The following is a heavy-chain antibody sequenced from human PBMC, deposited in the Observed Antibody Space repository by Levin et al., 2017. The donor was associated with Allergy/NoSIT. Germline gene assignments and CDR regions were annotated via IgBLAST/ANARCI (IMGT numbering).Heavy chain of an antibody. Sequence: PPASVKVSCKASGGTFSSYAISWVRQAPGQGLEWMGRIIPILGIANYAQKFQGRVTITADKSTSTAYMELSSLRSEDTAVYYCARDFYYSGPGVFGETPYYYFDYWGQGTLVTVSS. V-gene: IGHV1-69*04. J-gene: IGHJ4*02. CDR2: IIPILGIA. CDR3: ARDFYYSGPGVFGETPYYYFDY. CDR1: GGTFSSYA. D-gene: IGHD3-10*02.